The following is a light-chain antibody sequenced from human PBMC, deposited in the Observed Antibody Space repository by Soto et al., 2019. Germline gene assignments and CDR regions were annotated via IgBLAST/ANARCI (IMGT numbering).Light chain of an antibody. Sequence: SYDLTQPPSVSVAPGQTARITCGGNNIEIKSVHWYQQKPGQAPVLVVYDDGDRTTGIPERFSGSKSGNTATLTTSRVEAGDEADYYCQVWDTTNPVIFGGGTQLTVL. CDR3: QVWDTTNPVI. V-gene: IGLV3-21*02. CDR1: NIEIKS. J-gene: IGLJ2*01. CDR2: DDG.